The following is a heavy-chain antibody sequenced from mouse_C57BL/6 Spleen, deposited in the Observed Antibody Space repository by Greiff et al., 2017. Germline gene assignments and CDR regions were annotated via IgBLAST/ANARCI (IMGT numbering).Heavy chain of an antibody. Sequence: VQLQQSGPELVKPGASVKISCKASGYAFSSSWMNWVKQRPGKGLEWIGRIYPGDGDTNYNGKFKGKATLTADKSSSTAYMQLSSLTSEDSAVYFCARGGVYYGNYEGYFDVWGTGTTVTVSS. J-gene: IGHJ1*03. CDR1: GYAFSSSW. D-gene: IGHD2-1*01. V-gene: IGHV1-82*01. CDR3: ARGGVYYGNYEGYFDV. CDR2: IYPGDGDT.